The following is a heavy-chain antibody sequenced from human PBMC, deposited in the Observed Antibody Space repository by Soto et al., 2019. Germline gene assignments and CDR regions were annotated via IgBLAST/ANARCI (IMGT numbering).Heavy chain of an antibody. J-gene: IGHJ6*02. Sequence: SQTLSLTCAISGDSVSSNSAARNWIRQSPSRGLEWLGRTYYRSKWYNDYAVSVKSRITINPDTSKNQFSLQLNSVTPEDTAVYYCARGEYSSGWTTYYYGMDVWGQGTTVTVSS. V-gene: IGHV6-1*01. CDR2: TYYRSKWYN. CDR1: GDSVSSNSAA. CDR3: ARGEYSSGWTTYYYGMDV. D-gene: IGHD6-19*01.